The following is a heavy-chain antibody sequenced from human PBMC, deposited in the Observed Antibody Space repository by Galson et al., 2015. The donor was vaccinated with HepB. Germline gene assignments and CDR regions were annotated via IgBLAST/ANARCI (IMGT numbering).Heavy chain of an antibody. CDR2: ISYDGSFK. CDR3: AKGGPGRITRMINRSLGFDP. J-gene: IGHJ5*02. D-gene: IGHD3-22*01. Sequence: SLRLSCASSGFSFSSYAIHWVRQAPGKGLEWMAVISYDGSFKYYSDSVKGRFTVSRVPSGSILYLQMNSLRVDDTAVYYCAKGGPGRITRMINRSLGFDPWGPGTLVIVSS. V-gene: IGHV3-30*18. CDR1: GFSFSSYA.